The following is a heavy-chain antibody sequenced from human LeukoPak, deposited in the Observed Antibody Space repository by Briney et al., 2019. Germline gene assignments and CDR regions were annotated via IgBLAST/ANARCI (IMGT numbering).Heavy chain of an antibody. J-gene: IGHJ1*01. CDR2: IYYSGNT. CDR1: GGSISSSSYY. D-gene: IGHD3-22*01. CDR3: ARQSKGIIVITDFQH. Sequence: PSETLSLTCTVSGGSISSSSYYWGWIRQPPGKGLEWIGSIYYSGNTYYSPSLKSRVTISVDTSKNQLSLKLSSVTAADTAVYYCARQSKGIIVITDFQHWGQGTLVTVSS. V-gene: IGHV4-39*01.